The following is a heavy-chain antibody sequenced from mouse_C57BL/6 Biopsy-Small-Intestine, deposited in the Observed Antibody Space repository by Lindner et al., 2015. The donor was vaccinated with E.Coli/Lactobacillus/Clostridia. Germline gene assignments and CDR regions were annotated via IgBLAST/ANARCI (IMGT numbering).Heavy chain of an antibody. V-gene: IGHV1-18*01. Sequence: VQLQESGPELVKPGASVKIPCKASGYTFTDYNMDWVKQSHGKSLEWIGDINPSNGDTIYNQMFKGKATLTVDKSSSTAYMELRSLTSEDTAIYYCARRASMDFWGQGTSVTVSS. J-gene: IGHJ4*01. CDR3: ARRASMDF. D-gene: IGHD3-1*01. CDR1: GYTFTDYN. CDR2: INPSNGDT.